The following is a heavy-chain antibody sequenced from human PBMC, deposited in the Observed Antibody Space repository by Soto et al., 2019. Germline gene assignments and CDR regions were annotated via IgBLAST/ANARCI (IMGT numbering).Heavy chain of an antibody. CDR2: IIPIFGTA. D-gene: IGHD2-8*01. V-gene: IGHV1-69*13. J-gene: IGHJ4*02. CDR1: GGTFSSYA. Sequence: ASVKVSCKASGGTFSSYAISWVRQAPGQGLEWMGGIIPIFGTANYAQKFQGRVTITADESTSTAYMELSSLRSEDTAVYYCAREAGVPGYFDYWGQGTLVTVSS. CDR3: AREAGVPGYFDY.